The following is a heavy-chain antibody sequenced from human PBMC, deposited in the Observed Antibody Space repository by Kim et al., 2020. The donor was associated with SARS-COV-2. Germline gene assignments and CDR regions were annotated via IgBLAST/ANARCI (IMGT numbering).Heavy chain of an antibody. CDR3: ARSLNIAARGGYFDY. CDR2: ISSNGGST. Sequence: GGSLRLSCAASGFTFSSYAMHWVRQAPGKGLEYVSAISSNGGSTYYANSVKGRFTISRDNSKNTLYLQMGSLRAEDMAVYYCARSLNIAARGGYFDYWGQGTLVTVSS. V-gene: IGHV3-64*01. J-gene: IGHJ4*02. CDR1: GFTFSSYA. D-gene: IGHD6-6*01.